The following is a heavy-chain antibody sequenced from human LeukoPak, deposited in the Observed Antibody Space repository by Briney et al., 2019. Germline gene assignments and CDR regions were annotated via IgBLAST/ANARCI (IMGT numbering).Heavy chain of an antibody. CDR2: IRQDGSEK. D-gene: IGHD3-10*01. V-gene: IGHV3-7*01. CDR3: ARDDDYFGSGNYSPFDY. J-gene: IGHJ4*02. Sequence: PGGSLRLSCAASGFTFSQYWMGWVRQAPGKGLEWVANIRQDGSEKYYVDSVKGRFTISRDNAKNSLYLQMNSLRAEDTAVYYCARDDDYFGSGNYSPFDYWGQGTLVTVSS. CDR1: GFTFSQYW.